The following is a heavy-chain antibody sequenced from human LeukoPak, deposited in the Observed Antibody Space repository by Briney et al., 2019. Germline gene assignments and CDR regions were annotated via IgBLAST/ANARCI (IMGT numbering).Heavy chain of an antibody. CDR1: EFTFSTYA. J-gene: IGHJ3*02. Sequence: PGGSLRLSCSASEFTFSTYAMHWVRQAPGKGLECVSGISYNWGSTYYADSVKGRFTISRHNSKNTLYLQMNSLRAEDTAVYYCASNYSPYYYGSGSYSDDAFDIWGQGTMVTVSS. D-gene: IGHD3-10*01. CDR3: ASNYSPYYYGSGSYSDDAFDI. CDR2: ISYNWGST. V-gene: IGHV3-64*04.